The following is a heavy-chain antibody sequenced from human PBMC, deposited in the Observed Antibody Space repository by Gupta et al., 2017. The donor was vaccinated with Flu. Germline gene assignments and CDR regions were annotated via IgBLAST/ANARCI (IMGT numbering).Heavy chain of an antibody. J-gene: IGHJ6*02. Sequence: QVHLVESGGGVVQPGRSLRLSCWASGFTFSSYAMHWVRQAPGKGLEWVAVILNDGSNEQYGDSVKGRFTISRDNSKNKIYLQMNNLRAGDTAVYYCVKDLFSSGYDGMDVWGQGTTVTVSS. D-gene: IGHD3-22*01. CDR3: VKDLFSSGYDGMDV. V-gene: IGHV3-30*18. CDR2: ILNDGSNE. CDR1: GFTFSSYA.